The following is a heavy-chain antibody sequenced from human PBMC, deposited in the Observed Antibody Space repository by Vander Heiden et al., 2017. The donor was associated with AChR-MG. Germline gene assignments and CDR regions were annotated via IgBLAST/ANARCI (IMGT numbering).Heavy chain of an antibody. Sequence: EVQLVESGGGLVKPGGSLSLSCAASGFTFSNAWMSGVRQAPGKGLEWVGRIKSKTDGGTTDYAAPVKGRFTISRDDSKNTLYLQMNSLKTEDTAVYYCTAANWGLELDYWGQGTLVTVSS. CDR3: TAANWGLELDY. J-gene: IGHJ4*02. CDR1: GFTFSNAW. D-gene: IGHD7-27*01. V-gene: IGHV3-15*01. CDR2: IKSKTDGGTT.